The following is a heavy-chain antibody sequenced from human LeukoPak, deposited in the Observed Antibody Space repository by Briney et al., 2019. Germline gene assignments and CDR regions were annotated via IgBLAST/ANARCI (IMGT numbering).Heavy chain of an antibody. CDR3: ARDRGYTYGHPLDY. V-gene: IGHV3-33*01. CDR1: GFTFSTYD. CDR2: IWHDGSNK. J-gene: IGHJ4*02. D-gene: IGHD5-18*01. Sequence: GGSLRLSCAASGFTFSTYDIHWVRQAPGKGLEWVARIWHDGSNKYYGDSVKDRFTISRDNSKNTLYLQMDSLRDEDPAVYYCARDRGYTYGHPLDYWGQGTLVTVSS.